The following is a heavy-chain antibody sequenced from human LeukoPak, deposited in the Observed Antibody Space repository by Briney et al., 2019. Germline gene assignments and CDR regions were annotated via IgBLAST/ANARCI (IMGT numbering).Heavy chain of an antibody. V-gene: IGHV4-34*01. CDR2: INHSGSI. Sequence: PSETLSLTCAVYGGSFSGYYWSWIRQPPGKGLEWIGEINHSGSIKRNPSLKSRVTISVDTSKNQVSLELSSVTAADTAVYYCARVGAGGPRRALDVWGQGTMVTVSS. D-gene: IGHD6-13*01. CDR3: ARVGAGGPRRALDV. CDR1: GGSFSGYY. J-gene: IGHJ3*01.